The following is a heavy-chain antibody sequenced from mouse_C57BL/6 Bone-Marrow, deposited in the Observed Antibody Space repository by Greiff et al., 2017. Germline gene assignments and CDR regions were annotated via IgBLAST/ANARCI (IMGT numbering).Heavy chain of an antibody. V-gene: IGHV1-55*01. CDR1: GYTFTSYW. J-gene: IGHJ1*03. D-gene: IGHD6-1*01. CDR3: AREDCGCYFRG. Sequence: QVQLQQPGAELVKPGASVKMSCKASGYTFTSYWISWVKQRPGQGLEWIGDIYPGSGSTNYNEKFKGKATLTVDKSSSTAYMQLSSLTSEDSAIYYCAREDCGCYFRGWGRGNTVTVTS. CDR2: IYPGSGST.